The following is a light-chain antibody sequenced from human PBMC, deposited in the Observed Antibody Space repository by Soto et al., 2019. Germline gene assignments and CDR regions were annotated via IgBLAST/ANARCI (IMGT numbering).Light chain of an antibody. CDR2: LEGSGSY. V-gene: IGLV4-60*02. CDR3: EIWESNTQV. Sequence: QSVLTQSSSASASLGSSVKLTCTLSSGHSSYIIAWHQQQPGKAPRYLMKLEGSGSYNKGSGVPDRFSGSSSGADRYLTISNLQFEDEADYYWEIWESNTQVFGTGTQLTVL. J-gene: IGLJ1*01. CDR1: SGHSSYI.